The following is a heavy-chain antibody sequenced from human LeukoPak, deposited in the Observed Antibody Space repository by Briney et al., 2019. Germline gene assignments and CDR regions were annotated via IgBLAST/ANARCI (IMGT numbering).Heavy chain of an antibody. D-gene: IGHD6-19*01. Sequence: ASVKVSCKASGGTFSSYAISWVRQAPGQGLEWMGGIIPIFGTANYAQKFQGRVTITADESTSTAYMELSSLRSEDTAVYYCARDLALPGYSRGWYSSPTHYFDYWGQGTLVTVSS. J-gene: IGHJ4*02. CDR3: ARDLALPGYSRGWYSSPTHYFDY. CDR1: GGTFSSYA. V-gene: IGHV1-69*13. CDR2: IIPIFGTA.